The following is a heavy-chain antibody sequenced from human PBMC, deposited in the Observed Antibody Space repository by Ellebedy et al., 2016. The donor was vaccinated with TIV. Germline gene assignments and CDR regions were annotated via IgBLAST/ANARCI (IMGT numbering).Heavy chain of an antibody. V-gene: IGHV3-53*05. Sequence: GESLKISCAASRFTVSSNYMSWVRQAPGKGLEWVSVIYSGGSTYYADSVKGRFTISRDNSKNTLYLQMSSLRAEDTAVYYCVKGLLRKGAVWFDPWGQGTLVTVSS. CDR1: RFTVSSNY. CDR2: IYSGGST. CDR3: VKGLLRKGAVWFDP. D-gene: IGHD3-3*01. J-gene: IGHJ5*02.